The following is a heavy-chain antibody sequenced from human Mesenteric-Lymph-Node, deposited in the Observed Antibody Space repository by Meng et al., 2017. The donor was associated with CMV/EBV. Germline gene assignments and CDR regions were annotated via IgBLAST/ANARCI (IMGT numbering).Heavy chain of an antibody. CDR2: ISSSSSYI. J-gene: IGHJ6*02. CDR3: ARVPVVPAAIGYYYYGMDV. Sequence: GGSLRLSCAASGFTFSSYSMNWVRQALGKGLEWVSSISSSSSYIYYADSVKGRFTISRDNAKNSLYLQMNSLRAEDTAVYYCARVPVVPAAIGYYYYGMDVWGQGTTVTVSS. CDR1: GFTFSSYS. D-gene: IGHD2-2*02. V-gene: IGHV3-21*01.